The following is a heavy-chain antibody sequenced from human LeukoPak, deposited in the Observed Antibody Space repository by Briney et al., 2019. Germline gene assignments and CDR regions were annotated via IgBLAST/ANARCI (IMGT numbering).Heavy chain of an antibody. Sequence: GGSLRLSCAASGFTFSTYSMNWVRQAPGKGLEWVSFTSSSSTYMYYADSMKGRFTISRDNAKNSLYLQMNSLRAEDTAVYYCARDPSGSGWSLNNWGQGTLVTVSS. CDR2: TSSSSTYM. CDR3: ARDPSGSGWSLNN. D-gene: IGHD6-19*01. CDR1: GFTFSTYS. J-gene: IGHJ4*02. V-gene: IGHV3-21*01.